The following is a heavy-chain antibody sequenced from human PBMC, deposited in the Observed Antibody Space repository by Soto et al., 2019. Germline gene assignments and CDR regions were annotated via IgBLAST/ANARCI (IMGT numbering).Heavy chain of an antibody. J-gene: IGHJ4*02. D-gene: IGHD3-3*01. CDR1: GGSFSGYY. V-gene: IGHV4-34*01. CDR2: INHSGST. Sequence: PSETLSLTCAVYGGSFSGYYWSWIRQPPGKGLEWIGEINHSGSTNYNPSLKSRVTISVDTSKNQFSLKLSSVTAADTAVYYCARHARITIFGVVILAPAFDYWGQGTLVTVSS. CDR3: ARHARITIFGVVILAPAFDY.